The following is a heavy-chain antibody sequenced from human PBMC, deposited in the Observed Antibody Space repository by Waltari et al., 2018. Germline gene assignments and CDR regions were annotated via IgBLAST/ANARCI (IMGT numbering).Heavy chain of an antibody. Sequence: EVQLLESGGGLVQPGGSLRLSCEASGFTFSSYAMSWVRQAPGKGLEWVSAISGSGGSTYYADSVKGRFTISRDNSKNTLYLQMNSLRAEDTAVYYCAKDWGGSYFLDAFRYWGQGTLVTVSS. CDR1: GFTFSSYA. J-gene: IGHJ4*02. CDR3: AKDWGGSYFLDAFRY. D-gene: IGHD1-26*01. V-gene: IGHV3-23*01. CDR2: ISGSGGST.